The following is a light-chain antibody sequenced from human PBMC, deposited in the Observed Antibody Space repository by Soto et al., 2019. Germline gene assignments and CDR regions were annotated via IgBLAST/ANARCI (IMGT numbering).Light chain of an antibody. Sequence: QSALTQPASVSGSPGQSITIPCTGTSSDVGGYNYVSWYQHHPGKAPKLIIYDVTNRPSGVSNPFSGSKSGNTASLTISGLQPEDEADYYCSSYTTSNTRQIVFGTGTKLTVL. CDR1: SSDVGGYNY. CDR2: DVT. J-gene: IGLJ1*01. V-gene: IGLV2-14*03. CDR3: SSYTTSNTRQIV.